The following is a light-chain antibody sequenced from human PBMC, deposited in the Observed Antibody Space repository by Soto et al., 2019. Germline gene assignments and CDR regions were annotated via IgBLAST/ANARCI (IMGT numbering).Light chain of an antibody. CDR1: QDISNY. Sequence: DIQMTNSPSSLSASVGDRVTITCQASQDISNYLNWYQQKPGKAPKLLIYDASNLETGVPSRFSGSGSGTDFTFTISSLQPEDIATYYCQQYDNLPPLTFGGGTKVDIK. V-gene: IGKV1-33*01. CDR2: DAS. CDR3: QQYDNLPPLT. J-gene: IGKJ4*01.